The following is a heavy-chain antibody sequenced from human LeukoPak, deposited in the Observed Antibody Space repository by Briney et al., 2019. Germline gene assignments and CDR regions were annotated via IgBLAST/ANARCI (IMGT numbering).Heavy chain of an antibody. Sequence: PGGSLRPSCAASGFTFSDYYMSWIRQAPGKGLEWVSYISSSGSTIYYADSVKGRFTISRDNAKNSLYLQMNSLRAEDTAVYYCARDAQWELLFYFDYWGQGTLVTVSS. J-gene: IGHJ4*02. V-gene: IGHV3-11*04. CDR2: ISSSGSTI. D-gene: IGHD1-26*01. CDR3: ARDAQWELLFYFDY. CDR1: GFTFSDYY.